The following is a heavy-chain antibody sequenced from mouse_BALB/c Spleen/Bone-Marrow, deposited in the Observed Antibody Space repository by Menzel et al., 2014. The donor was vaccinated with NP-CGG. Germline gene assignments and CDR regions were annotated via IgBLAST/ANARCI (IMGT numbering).Heavy chain of an antibody. CDR1: GYAFTNYL. V-gene: IGHV1-54*01. J-gene: IGHJ4*01. CDR3: ARXXXXXXXMDY. Sequence: QVQLQQSGAELVRPGTSVMVSCKASGYAFTNYLIEWVKQRPGQGLEWIGVXNPGSGGTNYNEKFKAKATLTADKSSSPAYMQLSSLXSDXSAVYFCARXXXXXXXMDYWGQGASVPISS. CDR2: XNPGSGGT.